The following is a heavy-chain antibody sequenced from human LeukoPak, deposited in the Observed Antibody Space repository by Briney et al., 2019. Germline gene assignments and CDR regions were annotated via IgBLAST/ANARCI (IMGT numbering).Heavy chain of an antibody. Sequence: PSQTLSLTCIVSGDSISTANYYWSWIRQHPGKGLEWIGSIYYTGSTYYLPSLKSRVTMSLDTSKNQFSLKVNSVTAADTVVYFCARAVCSYESTGYNFDYWGQGTLVTVSS. V-gene: IGHV4-31*03. J-gene: IGHJ4*02. D-gene: IGHD3-22*01. CDR1: GDSISTANYY. CDR2: IYYTGST. CDR3: ARAVCSYESTGYNFDY.